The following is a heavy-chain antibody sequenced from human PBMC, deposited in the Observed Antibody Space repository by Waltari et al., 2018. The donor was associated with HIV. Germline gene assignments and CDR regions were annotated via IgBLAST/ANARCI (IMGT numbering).Heavy chain of an antibody. Sequence: QVQLVESGGGVVQPGRSLRLSCAASGFTFSSYGMHWVRQAPGKGLEWVAVISYYGDNKYYADSVNGRFTISRDNSKNTLYLQMNSLRVEDTAVYYCAKGASGWSPGYWGQGTLVTVSS. D-gene: IGHD6-19*01. CDR3: AKGASGWSPGY. CDR2: ISYYGDNK. CDR1: GFTFSSYG. J-gene: IGHJ4*02. V-gene: IGHV3-30*18.